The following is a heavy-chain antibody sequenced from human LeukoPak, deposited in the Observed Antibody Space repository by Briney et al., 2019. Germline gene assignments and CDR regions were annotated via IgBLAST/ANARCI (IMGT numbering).Heavy chain of an antibody. CDR3: ARDVTWAYSSNWFGWDY. CDR1: GYTFSSYG. V-gene: IGHV1-18*01. D-gene: IGHD6-13*01. Sequence: ASVKVSCKASGYTFSSYGISWVRQAPGQGLEWVGWISAYNANTYCAQKLQGRVTMTTDTSTSTAYMELRSLRSDDTAVYYCARDVTWAYSSNWFGWDYWGQGTLVTVSS. J-gene: IGHJ4*02. CDR2: ISAYNANT.